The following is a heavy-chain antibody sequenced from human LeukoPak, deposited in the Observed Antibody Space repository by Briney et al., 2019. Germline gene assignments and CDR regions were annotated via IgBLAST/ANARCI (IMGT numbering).Heavy chain of an antibody. CDR1: GGSVSSDNYY. CDR3: ARGYYLPKTAEVGTTALFDY. V-gene: IGHV4-61*01. CDR2: TYYTGNS. D-gene: IGHD1-1*01. Sequence: PSETLSLTGTVSGGSVSSDNYYWTWIRQPPGKGLEWIGCTYYTGNSNYNPSLKSRVTISLDTSKNQFSLKLSSVTAADTAVYYCARGYYLPKTAEVGTTALFDYWGQGTLVTVSS. J-gene: IGHJ4*02.